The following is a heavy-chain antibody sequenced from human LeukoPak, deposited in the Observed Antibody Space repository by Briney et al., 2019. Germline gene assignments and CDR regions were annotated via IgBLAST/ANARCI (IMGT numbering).Heavy chain of an antibody. CDR3: AKTGQFDY. V-gene: IGHV3-23*01. J-gene: IGHJ4*02. CDR2: ITGSGGNT. Sequence: SGGSLRLSCVASGFTFSSYAMSWVRQAPGKGLEWVSTITGSGGNTFYADPVKGRFAVSRDNSKNTLYLQMNSLRAEDTAVYCCAKTGQFDYWGQGTLVTVSS. CDR1: GFTFSSYA. D-gene: IGHD7-27*01.